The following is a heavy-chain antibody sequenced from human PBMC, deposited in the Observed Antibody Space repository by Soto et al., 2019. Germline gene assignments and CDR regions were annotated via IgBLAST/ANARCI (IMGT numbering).Heavy chain of an antibody. J-gene: IGHJ6*02. D-gene: IGHD6-13*01. CDR1: GGTFSSYA. V-gene: IGHV1-69*01. CDR3: ARGFGSEKYSRSWYYYCGMEV. CDR2: VIPIFGTA. Sequence: QVQLVQSGAEVKKPGSSVKVSCKASGGTFSSYAISWVRQAPGQGFEWMGGVIPIFGTANYGQKFQGRVTITAVESTSTVYMELSSLRSEDKAVYYCARGFGSEKYSRSWYYYCGMEVWSQRTTVTVYS.